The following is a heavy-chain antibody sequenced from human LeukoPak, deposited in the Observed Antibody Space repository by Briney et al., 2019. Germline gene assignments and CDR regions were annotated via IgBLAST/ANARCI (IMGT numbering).Heavy chain of an antibody. V-gene: IGHV3-21*01. CDR2: ISSSSSYI. CDR3: ARDCASPSGSLEVWYDY. D-gene: IGHD3-10*01. CDR1: GFTFSSYS. Sequence: GSLRLSCAASGFTFSSYSMNWVRQAPGKGLEWVSSISSSSSYIYYADSVKGRFTISRDNAKNSLYLQMNSLRAEDTAVYYCARDCASPSGSLEVWYDYWGQGTLVTVSS. J-gene: IGHJ4*02.